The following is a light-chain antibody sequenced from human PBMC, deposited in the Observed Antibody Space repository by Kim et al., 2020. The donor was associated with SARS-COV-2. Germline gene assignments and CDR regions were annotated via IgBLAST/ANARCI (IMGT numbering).Light chain of an antibody. CDR3: AAWDDSLSGVV. CDR2: RNN. Sequence: GQRATISCSGSGSNIGSNLVYWYQQLPGTAPKLLIYRNNHRPSGVPDRFSVSKSGTSASLAISGLRAEDEAEYSCAAWDDSLSGVVFGGGTQLTVL. V-gene: IGLV1-47*01. CDR1: GSNIGSNL. J-gene: IGLJ2*01.